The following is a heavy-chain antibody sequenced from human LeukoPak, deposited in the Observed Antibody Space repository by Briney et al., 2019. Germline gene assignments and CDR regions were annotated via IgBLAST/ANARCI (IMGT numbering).Heavy chain of an antibody. CDR3: TTRACHAGGCSSSFYYYYGLHF. D-gene: IGHD3-16*01. CDR1: GNSISNYA. V-gene: IGHV1-69*13. J-gene: IGHJ6*02. CDR2: IIPIFGTA. Sequence: SVKVSCKAPGNSISNYAVSWVRQAPGQGFEWMGGIIPIFGTADYAQKFQGRVTITADQSTSTTYMALSSLKSEDTATYYCTTRACHAGGCSSSFYYYYGLHFWGQGTTVSVSS.